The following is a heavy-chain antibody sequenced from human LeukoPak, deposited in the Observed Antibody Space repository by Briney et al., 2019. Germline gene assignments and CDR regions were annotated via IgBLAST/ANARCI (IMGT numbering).Heavy chain of an antibody. CDR3: AIRTLSGWLGY. Sequence: GGSLRLSCAASGFTFSSYSMNWVRQAPGKGLEWVSYISSSSSTIYYADSVKGRFTISRDNAKNSLYLQMNSLRAEDTAVYYCAIRTLSGWLGYWGQGTLVTVSS. D-gene: IGHD6-19*01. CDR2: ISSSSSTI. CDR1: GFTFSSYS. J-gene: IGHJ4*02. V-gene: IGHV3-48*01.